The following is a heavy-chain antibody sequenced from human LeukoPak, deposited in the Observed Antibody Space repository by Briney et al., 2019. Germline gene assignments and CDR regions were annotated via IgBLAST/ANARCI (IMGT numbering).Heavy chain of an antibody. V-gene: IGHV4-38-2*02. CDR2: IYHSGTT. D-gene: IGHD1-1*01. CDR3: ARSGTI. Sequence: SETLSLTCTVSAYSISSGYYWGWIRQPPGKGLEWIGSIYHSGTTSYNPSHKSRVTISVDTSKNQISLNLSSVTAADTAVYYCARSGTIWGQGTLVTVSS. J-gene: IGHJ4*02. CDR1: AYSISSGYY.